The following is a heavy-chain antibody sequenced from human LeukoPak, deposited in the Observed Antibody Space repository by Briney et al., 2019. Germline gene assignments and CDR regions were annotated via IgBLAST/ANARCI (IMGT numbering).Heavy chain of an antibody. CDR1: GFTFSSYG. CDR2: IWYDGSNK. Sequence: GRSLRLSCAASGFTFSSYGMHWVRQAPGKGLAWVAVIWYDGSNKYYADSVKGRFTISRDNSKNTLYLQMNSLRAEDTAVYYCAKDSSRIAVELVGPHYWGQGTLVTVSS. CDR3: AKDSSRIAVELVGPHY. J-gene: IGHJ4*02. V-gene: IGHV3-33*06. D-gene: IGHD6-19*01.